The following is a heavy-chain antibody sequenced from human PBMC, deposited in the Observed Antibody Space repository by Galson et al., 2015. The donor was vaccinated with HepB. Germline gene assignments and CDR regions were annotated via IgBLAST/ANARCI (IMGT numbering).Heavy chain of an antibody. CDR3: ARYISPEGLDV. Sequence: SVKVSCKGSGGDFNTYTITWVRQVPGQGLEWMGRITPILDLANYAQQFQDRVTISADKANNTAYMELSSLRPGDTALYYCARYISPEGLDVWGQGTSVTVSS. V-gene: IGHV1-69*02. CDR1: GGDFNTYT. CDR2: ITPILDLA. J-gene: IGHJ6*02. D-gene: IGHD2/OR15-2a*01.